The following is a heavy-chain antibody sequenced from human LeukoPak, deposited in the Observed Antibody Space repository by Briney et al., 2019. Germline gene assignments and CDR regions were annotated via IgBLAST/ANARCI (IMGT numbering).Heavy chain of an antibody. Sequence: AASVKVSCKASGYTFTSYGISWVRQAPGQRLEWMGWINAGNGNTKYSQKFQGRVTITRDTSASTAYMELSSLRSEDTAVYYCAREAVAGNFDYWGQGTLVTVSS. V-gene: IGHV1-3*01. D-gene: IGHD6-19*01. CDR1: GYTFTSYG. J-gene: IGHJ4*02. CDR3: AREAVAGNFDY. CDR2: INAGNGNT.